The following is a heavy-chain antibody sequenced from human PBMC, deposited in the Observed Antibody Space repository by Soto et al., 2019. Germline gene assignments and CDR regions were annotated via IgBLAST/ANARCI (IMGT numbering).Heavy chain of an antibody. D-gene: IGHD4-4*01. Sequence: GESLKISCKGSGYSFTSYWIGWVRQMPGKGLEWMGIIYPGDSDTRYSPSFQGQVTISADKSISTAYLQWSSLKASDTAMYYCDTVTTSRDYYYGMDVWGQGTKVTVSS. CDR2: IYPGDSDT. CDR3: DTVTTSRDYYYGMDV. V-gene: IGHV5-51*01. J-gene: IGHJ6*02. CDR1: GYSFTSYW.